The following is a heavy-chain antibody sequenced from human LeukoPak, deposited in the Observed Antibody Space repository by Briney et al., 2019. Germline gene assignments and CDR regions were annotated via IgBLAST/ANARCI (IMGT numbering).Heavy chain of an antibody. J-gene: IGHJ4*02. D-gene: IGHD2-8*01. V-gene: IGHV3-21*04. CDR3: ARGFRNGPFDC. Sequence: GGSLRLSCAASGFTFSSYSMNWVCQAPGKGLEWVSSISSSSSYIYYADSVKGRFTISRDNAKNSHFLQMNSLRVEDTAFYYCARGFRNGPFDCWGQGTLVTVSS. CDR2: ISSSSSYI. CDR1: GFTFSSYS.